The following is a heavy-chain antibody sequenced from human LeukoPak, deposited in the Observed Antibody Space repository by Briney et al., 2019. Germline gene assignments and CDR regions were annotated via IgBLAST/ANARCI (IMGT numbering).Heavy chain of an antibody. J-gene: IGHJ4*02. Sequence: ASVKVSCKASGYTFTSYGISWVRQAPGQGLEWMGWISIYNGKINYAQKFQGRVTMTTDTSTSTAYMELRSLRSDDTAVYYCARDPYGSGSYPDYWGQGTLVTVSS. D-gene: IGHD3-10*01. CDR3: ARDPYGSGSYPDY. CDR2: ISIYNGKI. CDR1: GYTFTSYG. V-gene: IGHV1-18*01.